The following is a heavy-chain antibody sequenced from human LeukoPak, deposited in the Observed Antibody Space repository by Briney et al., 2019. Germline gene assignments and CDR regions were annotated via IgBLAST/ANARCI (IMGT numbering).Heavy chain of an antibody. Sequence: GGSLRLSCAASGFTFSNVWMNWVRQAPGKGLEWVSGISWNSGSIDYADSVKGRFTISRDNAKNSLYLQMNSLRVEDTAFYYCAKDNRRHYTSGPNPDSLHWGQGALVTVSS. J-gene: IGHJ4*02. D-gene: IGHD6-19*01. CDR2: ISWNSGSI. V-gene: IGHV3-9*01. CDR3: AKDNRRHYTSGPNPDSLH. CDR1: GFTFSNVW.